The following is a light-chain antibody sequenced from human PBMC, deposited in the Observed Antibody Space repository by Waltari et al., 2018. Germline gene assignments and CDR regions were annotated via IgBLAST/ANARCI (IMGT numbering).Light chain of an antibody. V-gene: IGKV3-15*01. J-gene: IGKJ4*01. CDR2: GAS. CDR1: QSVSSN. CDR3: QQYKNWPPVT. Sequence: EIVMTQSPATLSVSPGERATLSCRASQSVSSNLAWYQQQPGQAPSLLIYGASTRATGIPARFSGSGSGTEFTLTISSLQSEDFALYYCQQYKNWPPVTFGGGTKVEIK.